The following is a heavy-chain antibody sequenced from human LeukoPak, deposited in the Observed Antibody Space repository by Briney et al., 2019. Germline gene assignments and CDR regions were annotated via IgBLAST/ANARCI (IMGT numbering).Heavy chain of an antibody. D-gene: IGHD3-22*01. CDR2: INRDGSST. V-gene: IGHV3-74*01. J-gene: IGHJ5*02. Sequence: GGSLRLSCAASGFTFSSYAMSWVRQAPGKGLVWVSRINRDGSSTSYADSVKGRFIIARDNAKNTLYLQMNSLSAEDTAVDCCARDPYYYYSIASQFDPWGQGTLVTVSS. CDR3: ARDPYYYYSIASQFDP. CDR1: GFTFSSYA.